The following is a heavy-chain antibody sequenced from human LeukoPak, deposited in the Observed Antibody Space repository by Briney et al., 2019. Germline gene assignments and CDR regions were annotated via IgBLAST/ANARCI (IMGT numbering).Heavy chain of an antibody. Sequence: GGSLRLSCAASGFTFSTYSMNWVRQAPGKGLEWVSAISASGVDTFYAPSVKGRFTISRDNSKNTLYLQINSLRAEDTAIYYCAKDVWWSVSWGQGTLVTVSS. J-gene: IGHJ5*02. CDR3: AKDVWWSVS. V-gene: IGHV3-23*01. CDR1: GFTFSTYS. D-gene: IGHD2-8*02. CDR2: ISASGVDT.